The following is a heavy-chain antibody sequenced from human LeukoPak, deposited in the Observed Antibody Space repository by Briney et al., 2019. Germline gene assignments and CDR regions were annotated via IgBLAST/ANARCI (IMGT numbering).Heavy chain of an antibody. J-gene: IGHJ4*02. CDR1: GFTFNNYA. CDR3: AKSPKTGSFDF. Sequence: SGGSLRLSCLASGFTFNNYAMSWVRQTPGKGLEWLSTISDVGGNTYYADSGKGRFTISRDNSRNTLFLQMNSLSVGDTAIYFCAKSPKTGSFDFWGQGTLVTVSS. CDR2: ISDVGGNT. D-gene: IGHD7-27*01. V-gene: IGHV3-23*01.